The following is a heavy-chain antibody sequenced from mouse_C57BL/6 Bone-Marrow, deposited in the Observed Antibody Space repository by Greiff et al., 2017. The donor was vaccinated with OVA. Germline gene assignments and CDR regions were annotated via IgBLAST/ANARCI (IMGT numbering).Heavy chain of an antibody. V-gene: IGHV5-4*03. CDR2: ISDGGSYT. Sequence: DVKLVESGGGLVKPGGSLKLSCAASGFTFSSYAMSWVRQTPEKRLEWVATISDGGSYTYYPDNVKGRFTISRDNAKNNLYLQMSHLKSEDTAMYYCARIYYGNYEGFAYWGQGTLVTVSA. J-gene: IGHJ3*01. D-gene: IGHD2-1*01. CDR3: ARIYYGNYEGFAY. CDR1: GFTFSSYA.